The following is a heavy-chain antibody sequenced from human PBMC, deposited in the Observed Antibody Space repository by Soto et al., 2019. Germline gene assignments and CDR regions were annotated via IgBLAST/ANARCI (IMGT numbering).Heavy chain of an antibody. J-gene: IGHJ4*02. CDR1: GFVFTNFW. CDR2: IDTSGHST. CDR3: AKDSWDFDL. Sequence: GGSLRLSCEASGFVFTNFWMHWVRHVPGKGLVWVARIDTSGHSTNYAESVKGRFTISRDNAKNTVSLQMNSLRVEDTGVYYCAKDSWDFDLWSQGSQGTV. D-gene: IGHD1-26*01. V-gene: IGHV3-74*01.